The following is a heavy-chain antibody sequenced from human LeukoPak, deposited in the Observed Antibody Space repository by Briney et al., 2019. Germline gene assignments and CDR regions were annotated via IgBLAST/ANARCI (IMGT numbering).Heavy chain of an antibody. CDR2: INHSGST. CDR3: GRTRLWWRYFDF. Sequence: AETLSLTCAVYGVPFGGYYWSWIRQPPGKGLEWIGEINHSGSTNYNPSLKNRVTISSDTSDNQFPLQQSSITAADTAVCYCGRTRLWWRYFDFWGQGTLVTVSS. D-gene: IGHD4/OR15-4a*01. V-gene: IGHV4-34*01. J-gene: IGHJ4*02. CDR1: GVPFGGYY.